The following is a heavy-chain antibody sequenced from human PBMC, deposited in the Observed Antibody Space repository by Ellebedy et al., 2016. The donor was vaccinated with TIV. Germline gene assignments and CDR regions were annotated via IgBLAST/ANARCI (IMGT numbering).Heavy chain of an antibody. CDR2: IKQDGSEK. D-gene: IGHD3-16*01. CDR3: ARDRTFTFGGVNDLDY. V-gene: IGHV3-7*04. CDR1: GFTFSSYW. J-gene: IGHJ4*02. Sequence: GESLKISCAASGFTFSSYWMSWVRQAPGKGLEWVANIKQDGSEKYYVDSVKGRFTISRDNAKNSLYLQMNSLRAEDTAVYYCARDRTFTFGGVNDLDYWGQGTLVTVSS.